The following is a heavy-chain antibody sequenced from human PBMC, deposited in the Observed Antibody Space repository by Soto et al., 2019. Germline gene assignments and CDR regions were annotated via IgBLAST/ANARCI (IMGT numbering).Heavy chain of an antibody. J-gene: IGHJ5*02. D-gene: IGHD3-16*01. V-gene: IGHV3-23*01. CDR1: GFTFSSYA. Sequence: GGSLRLSCAASGFTFSSYAMSWVRQAPGKGLEWVSAISGRGGSTYYADSVKGRFTISRDNSKNTLYLRMNSLRAEDTAVYYCAKDRTPLIPPTYNWFDPWGQGTLVTVSS. CDR3: AKDRTPLIPPTYNWFDP. CDR2: ISGRGGST.